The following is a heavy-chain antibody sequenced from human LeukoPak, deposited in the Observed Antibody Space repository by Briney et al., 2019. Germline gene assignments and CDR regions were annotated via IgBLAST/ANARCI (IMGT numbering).Heavy chain of an antibody. CDR1: GFTLSSYG. J-gene: IGHJ6*04. D-gene: IGHD3-10*01. CDR2: ISNDGSNE. CDR3: AKEGAYGSGSPLGFFGMDV. Sequence: GGSLRLSCAASGFTLSSYGMHWVRQAPGKGLEWVAVISNDGSNEYYADSAKGRFTISRDNSKNTLYVQVNSLRPEDTAVYYCAKEGAYGSGSPLGFFGMDVWGRGTTVTVSS. V-gene: IGHV3-30*18.